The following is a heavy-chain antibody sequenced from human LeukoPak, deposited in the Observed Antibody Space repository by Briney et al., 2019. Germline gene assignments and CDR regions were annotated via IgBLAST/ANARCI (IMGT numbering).Heavy chain of an antibody. D-gene: IGHD3-22*01. CDR3: VKGQRYYDSSGYYSIEYFQH. J-gene: IGHJ1*01. CDR2: ITSSSAYT. CDR1: GFTFSDHY. V-gene: IGHV3-11*06. Sequence: GGSLRLSCAASGFTFSDHYMAWIRQAPGKGLEWVSYITSSSAYTNYADSVKGRFTISRDNSKNTLYLQMSSLRAEDTAVYYCVKGQRYYDSSGYYSIEYFQHWGQGTPVTVSS.